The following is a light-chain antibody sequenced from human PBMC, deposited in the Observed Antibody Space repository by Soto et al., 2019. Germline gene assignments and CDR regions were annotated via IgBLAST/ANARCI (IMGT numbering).Light chain of an antibody. CDR1: QSVSSTF. J-gene: IGKJ1*01. V-gene: IGKV3-20*01. Sequence: ESVLTQSPGTLSLSPGERATLSCRASQSVSSTFLGWYQQKPGQAPRLLIYGTSNRATGIPDRFSGSRSGTDFTLTISRLEPEDFAVYYCQHYGDSRTFGQGTKVDIK. CDR3: QHYGDSRT. CDR2: GTS.